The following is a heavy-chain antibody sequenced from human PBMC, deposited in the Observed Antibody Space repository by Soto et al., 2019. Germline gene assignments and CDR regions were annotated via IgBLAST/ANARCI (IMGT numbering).Heavy chain of an antibody. CDR2: MNPNSGNT. V-gene: IGHV1-8*01. CDR1: GYTFTSYD. Sequence: ASVKVSCKASGYTFTSYDINWVRQATGQGLEWMGWMNPNSGNTGYAQKFQGRVTMTRNTSISTAYMELSSLRTEDKAVYYSERVGIAAGGDYWGQGTLVTFS. CDR3: ERVGIAAGGDY. D-gene: IGHD6-13*01. J-gene: IGHJ4*02.